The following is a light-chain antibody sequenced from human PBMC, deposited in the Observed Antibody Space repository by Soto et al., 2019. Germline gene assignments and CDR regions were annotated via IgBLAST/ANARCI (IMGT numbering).Light chain of an antibody. CDR3: CSYTRSSTYV. V-gene: IGLV2-14*01. CDR2: EVS. CDR1: SSDVGGHNY. J-gene: IGLJ1*01. Sequence: QSVLTQPASVSGSPGQSITISCTGSSSDVGGHNYVSWYQHHPGKAPKLVIYEVSNRPSGVSYRFSASKSGNTASLTISGLQAADEADYFCCSYTRSSTYVLGNGTKVTV.